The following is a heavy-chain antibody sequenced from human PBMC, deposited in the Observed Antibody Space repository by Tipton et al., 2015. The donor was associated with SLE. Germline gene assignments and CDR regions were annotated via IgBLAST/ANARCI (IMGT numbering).Heavy chain of an antibody. V-gene: IGHV4-34*01. CDR1: GGSFSGYY. D-gene: IGHD2-15*01. CDR2: INHSGTT. CDR3: ARHPRPVAAFDY. Sequence: TLSLTCAVYGGSFSGYYWSWVRQPPGKGLEWIGEINHSGTTNYNPSLKSRVTISVDTSKNQFSLKLSSVTAADTAVYYCARHPRPVAAFDYWGQGTLVTVSS. J-gene: IGHJ4*02.